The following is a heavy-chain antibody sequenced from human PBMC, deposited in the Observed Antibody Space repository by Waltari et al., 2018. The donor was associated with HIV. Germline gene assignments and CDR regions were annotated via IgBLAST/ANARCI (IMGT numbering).Heavy chain of an antibody. V-gene: IGHV3-30*02. CDR3: ARERPFRVPGQRVTPSHSFDF. CDR1: TFTFSVYS. CDR2: IHDGGSKW. D-gene: IGHD6-19*01. J-gene: IGHJ4*02. Sequence: QVRLVESGGGVVQPGGSLSLSCVAFTFTFSVYSMVWVRQAPGKGLEWVALIHDGGSKWHHADSVWGRFTISRDNSNNTLYLQMTNLRVEDTAIYYCARERPFRVPGQRVTPSHSFDFWGQGALVTVSS.